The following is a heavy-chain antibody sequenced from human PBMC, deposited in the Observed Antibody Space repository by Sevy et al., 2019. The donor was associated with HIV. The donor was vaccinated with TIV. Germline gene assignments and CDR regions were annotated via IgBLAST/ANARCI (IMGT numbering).Heavy chain of an antibody. CDR1: GFTFSRYW. CDR2: IKQDGSEK. D-gene: IGHD3-22*01. CDR3: ARLSSGYYYFDY. Sequence: GGSLRLSCAASGFTFSRYWMSWVRQAPGKGLEWVANIKQDGSEKYYVDSVKDRFTISRDNAKNSLYLQMNSLRAEDTAVYYCARLSSGYYYFDYWGQGTLVTVSS. J-gene: IGHJ4*02. V-gene: IGHV3-7*01.